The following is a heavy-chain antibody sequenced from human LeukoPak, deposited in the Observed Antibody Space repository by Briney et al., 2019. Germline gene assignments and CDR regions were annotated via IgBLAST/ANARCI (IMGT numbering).Heavy chain of an antibody. J-gene: IGHJ6*03. D-gene: IGHD4-17*01. V-gene: IGHV3-7*01. Sequence: GGSLRLPCAASGFTFSSYWMSWVRQAPGKGLEWVANIKQDGSEKYYVDSVKGRFTISRDNAKNSLYLQMNSLRAEDTAVYYCARYSYGDSPYYYYYYYYMDVWGKGTTVTVSS. CDR2: IKQDGSEK. CDR3: ARYSYGDSPYYYYYYYYMDV. CDR1: GFTFSSYW.